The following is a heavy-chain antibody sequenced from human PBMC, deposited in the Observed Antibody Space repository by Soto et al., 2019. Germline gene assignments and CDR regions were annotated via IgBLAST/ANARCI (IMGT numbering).Heavy chain of an antibody. Sequence: ASVEVSCKASGGTLSSYAISWVRQAPGQGLEWMGGIIPIFGTANYAQKFQGRVTITADESTSTAYMELSSLRSEDTAVYYCARVAYYDSSGYYRSTGYYGMDVWGQGTTVTVSS. J-gene: IGHJ6*02. CDR2: IIPIFGTA. D-gene: IGHD3-22*01. CDR3: ARVAYYDSSGYYRSTGYYGMDV. CDR1: GGTLSSYA. V-gene: IGHV1-69*13.